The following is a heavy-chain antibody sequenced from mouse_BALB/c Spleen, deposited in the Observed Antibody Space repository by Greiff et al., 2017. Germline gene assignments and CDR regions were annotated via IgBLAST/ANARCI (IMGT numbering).Heavy chain of an antibody. V-gene: IGHV1S29*02. D-gene: IGHD1-1*01. CDR3: ASAGYYYGSNHWYFDV. Sequence: EVQLQQSGPELVKPGASVKISCKASGYTFTDYNMHWVKQSHGKSLEWIGYIYPYNGGTGYNQKFKSKATLTVDNSSSTAYMELRSLTSEDSAVYYCASAGYYYGSNHWYFDVWGAGTTVTVSS. J-gene: IGHJ1*01. CDR2: IYPYNGGT. CDR1: GYTFTDYN.